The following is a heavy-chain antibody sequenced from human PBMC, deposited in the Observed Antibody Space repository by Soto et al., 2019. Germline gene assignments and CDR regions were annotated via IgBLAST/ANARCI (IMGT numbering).Heavy chain of an antibody. Sequence: SEALSRTCAVSCGPISSSNWWSLGRHPPGKVLDWIGEIYHIGSTNYNPSLNSRVTISVDKSKNQFSLKLSSVTAADTAVYYCARVHSSSWPNWFDPWGQGTLVTSPQ. V-gene: IGHV4-4*02. CDR3: ARVHSSSWPNWFDP. CDR1: CGPISSSNW. J-gene: IGHJ5*02. D-gene: IGHD6-13*01. CDR2: IYHIGST.